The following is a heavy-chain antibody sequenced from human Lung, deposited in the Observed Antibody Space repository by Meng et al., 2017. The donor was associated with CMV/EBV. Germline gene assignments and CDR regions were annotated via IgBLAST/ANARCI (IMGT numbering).Heavy chain of an antibody. D-gene: IGHD2-15*01. CDR1: GYTFTSYA. CDR2: INTNTGNP. Sequence: VHLWHLGSSLKKPGAQVKVSSKASGYTFTSYAMNWVRQAPGQGLEWMGWINTNTGNPTYAQGFTGRFVFSLDTSVSTAYLQISSLKAADTAVYYRARLYCSGGSCYTIDYWGQGTLVTVSS. V-gene: IGHV7-4-1*02. CDR3: ARLYCSGGSCYTIDY. J-gene: IGHJ4*02.